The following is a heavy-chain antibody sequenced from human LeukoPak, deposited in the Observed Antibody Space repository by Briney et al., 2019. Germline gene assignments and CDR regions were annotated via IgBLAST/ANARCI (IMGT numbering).Heavy chain of an antibody. Sequence: GGSLRLSCATSGFTFSSRGMHWVRQAPGKALEWVAFIRYDGSEKDYADPVKGRFTISRDNSKNTLYLQMNSLRAEDTAVYYCWVRYSPDAFDIWGQGTMVTVSS. CDR2: IRYDGSEK. V-gene: IGHV3-30*02. CDR1: GFTFSSRG. J-gene: IGHJ3*02. D-gene: IGHD3-9*01. CDR3: WVRYSPDAFDI.